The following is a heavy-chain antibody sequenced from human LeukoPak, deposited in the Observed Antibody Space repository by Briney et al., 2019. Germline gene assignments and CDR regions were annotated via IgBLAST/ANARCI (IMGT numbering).Heavy chain of an antibody. J-gene: IGHJ4*02. CDR1: GFIFSGSW. CDR3: TTDTWYSAGH. CDR2: IKKDGSEK. Sequence: GESLRLSCAASGFIFSGSWMAWIRQAPGKGLEWVAIIKKDGSEKYYVDSMKGRFTISRDNAKNSLFLQMNSLRAEDTAIYYCTTDTWYSAGHWGQGTLVTVSS. D-gene: IGHD2-15*01. V-gene: IGHV3-7*03.